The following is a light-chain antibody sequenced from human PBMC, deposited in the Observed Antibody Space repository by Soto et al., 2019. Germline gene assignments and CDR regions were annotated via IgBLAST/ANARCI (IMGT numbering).Light chain of an antibody. J-gene: IGKJ1*01. Sequence: IQMTQSPSSLSASVGDRVTITCRASRYIRTALSWYQHRPGQAPKVLICVASSLQSGVPSRFSGSGYGTDFPLTTSSLQPEDFATYYCLQAYNYPWTFGQGTKVEIK. V-gene: IGKV1-6*01. CDR1: RYIRTA. CDR3: LQAYNYPWT. CDR2: VAS.